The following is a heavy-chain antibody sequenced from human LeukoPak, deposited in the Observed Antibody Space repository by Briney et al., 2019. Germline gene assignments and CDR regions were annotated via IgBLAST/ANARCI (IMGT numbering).Heavy chain of an antibody. Sequence: AGSLTLTCAASGFTFSRYAMHWVRQAPGKGLEWVAVISYDGSNKYYADSVKGRFTISRDNSKNTLYLQMNSLIPEDTAVYYCARPPSAGSGSYLYYFDYWGQGTLVTVSS. CDR1: GFTFSRYA. CDR3: ARPPSAGSGSYLYYFDY. V-gene: IGHV3-30-3*01. J-gene: IGHJ4*02. CDR2: ISYDGSNK. D-gene: IGHD3-10*01.